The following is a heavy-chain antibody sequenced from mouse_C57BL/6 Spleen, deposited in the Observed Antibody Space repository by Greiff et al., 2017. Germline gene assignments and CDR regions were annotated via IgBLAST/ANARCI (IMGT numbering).Heavy chain of an antibody. D-gene: IGHD1-1*01. Sequence: QVQLQQPGAELVKPGASVKLSCKASGYTFTSYWMHWVKQRPGRGLEWIGRIDPNSGGTKYNEKFKSKATLTVDKPSSTAYMQLSSLTSEDSAVYYCARYSHYYGSTYYAMDYWGQGTSVTVSS. CDR1: GYTFTSYW. CDR2: IDPNSGGT. CDR3: ARYSHYYGSTYYAMDY. J-gene: IGHJ4*01. V-gene: IGHV1-72*01.